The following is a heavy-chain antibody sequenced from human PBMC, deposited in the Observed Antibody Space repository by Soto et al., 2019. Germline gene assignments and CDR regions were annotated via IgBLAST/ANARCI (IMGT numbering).Heavy chain of an antibody. Sequence: GGSLRLSCAASGFTFSSYAMSWVRQAPGKGLEWVSAISGSGGSTYYADSVKGRFTISRDNSKNTLYLQMNSLRAEDTAVYYCAKLAAPLYRLAAPFDYWGQGTLVTVSS. CDR3: AKLAAPLYRLAAPFDY. CDR1: GFTFSSYA. D-gene: IGHD2-15*01. V-gene: IGHV3-23*01. J-gene: IGHJ4*02. CDR2: ISGSGGST.